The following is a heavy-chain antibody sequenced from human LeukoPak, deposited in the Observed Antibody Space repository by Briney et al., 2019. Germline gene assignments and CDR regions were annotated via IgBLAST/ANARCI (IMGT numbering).Heavy chain of an antibody. CDR3: ARGNNYYDSSGFTY. V-gene: IGHV4-39*01. J-gene: IGHJ4*02. CDR1: GGSISSSSYY. Sequence: SETLSLTCTVSGGSISSSSYYWGWIRQPPGKGLEWIGSIYYSGSTYYNPSLKSRVTISVDTSKNQFSLKLSSVTAADTAVYYCARGNNYYDSSGFTYWGQGTLVTVSS. D-gene: IGHD3-22*01. CDR2: IYYSGST.